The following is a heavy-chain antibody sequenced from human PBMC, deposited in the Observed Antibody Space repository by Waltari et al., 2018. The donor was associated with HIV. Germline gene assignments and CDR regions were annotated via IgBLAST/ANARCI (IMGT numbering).Heavy chain of an antibody. Sequence: QVQLQESGPGLEKPSETLSLTCSVSGYSIESGYYWGWIRQPPGKALEWIGSSLHSGNTYYNPSLKSRLTISLDTSKNQVSLKLSSVTAADTAVYYCASGSRRGHSHGIDYWGQGTLVTVSS. CDR2: SLHSGNT. J-gene: IGHJ4*02. V-gene: IGHV4-38-2*01. D-gene: IGHD5-18*01. CDR1: GYSIESGYY. CDR3: ASGSRRGHSHGIDY.